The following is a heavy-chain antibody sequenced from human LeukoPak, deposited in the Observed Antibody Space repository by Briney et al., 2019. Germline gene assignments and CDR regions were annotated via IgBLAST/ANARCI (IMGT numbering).Heavy chain of an antibody. CDR2: IKQDGSEK. J-gene: IGHJ4*02. D-gene: IGHD5-24*01. Sequence: PGGSLRLSCVASGFTFSSRDWMTWVRQAPGKGLEWVANIKQDGSEKNYVDSVKGRFTISRDNAKNSVDLQMNSLRAEDTAVYYCAKGRDGYNYWGFDYWGQGTLVTVSS. CDR3: AKGRDGYNYWGFDY. CDR1: GFTFSSRDW. V-gene: IGHV3-7*03.